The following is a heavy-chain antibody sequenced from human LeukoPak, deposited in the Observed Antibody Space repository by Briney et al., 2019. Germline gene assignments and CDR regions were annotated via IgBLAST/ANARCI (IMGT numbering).Heavy chain of an antibody. J-gene: IGHJ5*02. CDR3: TVIADIVVVPAAMGSNWFDP. CDR1: GGSISSYY. Sequence: SETLSLTCTVSGGSISSYYWSWIRQPPGKGLEWIGYIYYSGSTNYNPSLKSRVTISVDTSKNQFSLKLSSVTAADTAVYYCTVIADIVVVPAAMGSNWFDPWGQGTLVTVSS. CDR2: IYYSGST. D-gene: IGHD2-2*01. V-gene: IGHV4-59*12.